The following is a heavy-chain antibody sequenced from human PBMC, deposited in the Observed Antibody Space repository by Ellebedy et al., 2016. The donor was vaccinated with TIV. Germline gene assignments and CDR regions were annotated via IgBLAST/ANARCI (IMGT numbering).Heavy chain of an antibody. CDR2: TYYRSKWYS. D-gene: IGHD5-24*01. V-gene: IGHV6-1*01. Sequence: SQTLSLTCVISGDNVSSSSASWSWMRQSPSRGLQWLGRTYYRSKWYSDYAESVRGRIIIDADTSKNQISLQLSSVTPDDTGIYYCARARMRNGFIYWGQGTQVSVSS. CDR1: GDNVSSSSAS. CDR3: ARARMRNGFIY. J-gene: IGHJ4*02.